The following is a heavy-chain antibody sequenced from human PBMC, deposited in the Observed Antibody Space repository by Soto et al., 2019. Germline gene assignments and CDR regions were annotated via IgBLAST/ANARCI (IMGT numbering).Heavy chain of an antibody. Sequence: PGGSLRLSCAASGFTFSSYAMSWVRQAPGKGLEWVSAISGGGGSTYYADSVKGRFTISRDNSKNTLYLQMNSLRAEDTAVYYCAQDQFWGWGYSRPGLDYWGQGTLVTVSS. J-gene: IGHJ4*02. CDR2: ISGGGGST. V-gene: IGHV3-23*01. CDR1: GFTFSSYA. D-gene: IGHD5-18*01. CDR3: AQDQFWGWGYSRPGLDY.